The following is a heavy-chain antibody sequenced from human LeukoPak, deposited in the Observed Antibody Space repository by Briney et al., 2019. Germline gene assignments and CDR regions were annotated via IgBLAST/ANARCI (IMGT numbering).Heavy chain of an antibody. V-gene: IGHV4-61*02. CDR1: GGSISSGSVY. J-gene: IGHJ6*02. Sequence: SETLSLTCTVSGGSISSGSVYWSWIRQPAGKGLEWIGRIYSSGDTNYNPSLKSRVTISVDTSKNQFSLKLSSVTAADTAVCYCATELRYYDILTGYRIGGGYYYGMDVWGQGTTVTVSS. D-gene: IGHD3-9*01. CDR3: ATELRYYDILTGYRIGGGYYYGMDV. CDR2: IYSSGDT.